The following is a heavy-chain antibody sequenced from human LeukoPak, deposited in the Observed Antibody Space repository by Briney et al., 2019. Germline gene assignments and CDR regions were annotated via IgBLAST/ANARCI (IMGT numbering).Heavy chain of an antibody. CDR3: ASRNPGTN. CDR2: INHSGST. J-gene: IGHJ4*02. CDR1: GGSFSGYH. V-gene: IGHV4-34*01. D-gene: IGHD1-14*01. Sequence: PSETLSLTCAVYGGSFSGYHWSWIRQPPGKGLEWIGEINHSGSTNYNPSLKSRVTISVDTSKSQFSLKLSSVTAADTAVYYCASRNPGTNWGLGTLVNVSS.